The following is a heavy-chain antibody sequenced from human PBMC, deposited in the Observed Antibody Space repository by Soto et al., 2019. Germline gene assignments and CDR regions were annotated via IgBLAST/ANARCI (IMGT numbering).Heavy chain of an antibody. CDR2: IYYTGST. CDR1: GGSISSNY. Sequence: SETLSLTCIVSGGSISSNYWSWIRQPPGKGLEWIGYIYYTGSTNFNPSLKNRVIISVDTSKNQFSLKLSSVTAADTAVYYCARSYPNTIFGVVPSRGLDVWGQGTTVTVSS. V-gene: IGHV4-59*01. J-gene: IGHJ6*02. CDR3: ARSYPNTIFGVVPSRGLDV. D-gene: IGHD3-3*01.